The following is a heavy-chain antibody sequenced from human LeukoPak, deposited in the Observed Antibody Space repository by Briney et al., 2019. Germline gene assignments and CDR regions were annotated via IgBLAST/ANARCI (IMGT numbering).Heavy chain of an antibody. CDR1: GYTLTELS. D-gene: IGHD3-10*01. CDR3: ARDPLPNYSSGSRWFDP. J-gene: IGHJ5*02. Sequence: ASVKVSCKVSGYTLTELSMHWVRQAPGKGLEWMGGFDPEDGETIYAQKFQGRVTITADESTSTAYMELSSLRSEDTAVYYCARDPLPNYSSGSRWFDPWGQGTLVTVSS. CDR2: FDPEDGET. V-gene: IGHV1-24*01.